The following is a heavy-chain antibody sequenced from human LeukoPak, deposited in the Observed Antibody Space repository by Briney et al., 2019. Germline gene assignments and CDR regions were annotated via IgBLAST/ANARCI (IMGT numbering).Heavy chain of an antibody. D-gene: IGHD5-12*01. CDR1: GFTFSSYG. J-gene: IGHJ3*02. Sequence: GGSLRLSCAASGFTFSSYGMHWVRQAPGKGLEWVSLIHNDGTAIYRDSVKGRFTLSRDISKNMVSLQMSSLKVEDTAVYYCARQSLPTGDYSGYDFDAFDIWGQGTAVTVSS. CDR3: ARQSLPTGDYSGYDFDAFDI. V-gene: IGHV3-NL1*01. CDR2: IHNDGTA.